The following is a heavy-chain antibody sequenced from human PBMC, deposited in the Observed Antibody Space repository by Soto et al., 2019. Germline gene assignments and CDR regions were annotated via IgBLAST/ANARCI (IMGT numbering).Heavy chain of an antibody. Sequence: QLQLQESGSGLVRPSQTLSLTCAVSGASISSGGYSWSWIRQPPGKGLEWIGYISHSGSTYYNPSLKSRVTLSVDRSRSQFSMNLRSLTAADTAVYYCAAWGRYYSGMDVWGQGTTVTVSS. D-gene: IGHD3-16*01. CDR3: AAWGRYYSGMDV. CDR2: ISHSGST. J-gene: IGHJ6*02. V-gene: IGHV4-30-2*01. CDR1: GASISSGGYS.